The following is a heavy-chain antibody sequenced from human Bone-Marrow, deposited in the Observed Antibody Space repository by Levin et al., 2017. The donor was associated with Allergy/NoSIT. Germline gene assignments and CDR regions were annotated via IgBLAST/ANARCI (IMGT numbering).Heavy chain of an antibody. V-gene: IGHV3-7*01. CDR3: ARDLGAITIYGVVTTNGIYFDY. J-gene: IGHJ4*02. CDR1: GFTFSSYW. Sequence: PGGSLRLSCAASGFTFSSYWMSWVRQAPGKGLEWVANIKEDGSETYYVDSVKGRFTISRDNAKNSLFLQMNGLRPEDTAVYYCARDLGAITIYGVVTTNGIYFDYWGQGDLVTVSS. D-gene: IGHD3-3*01. CDR2: IKEDGSET.